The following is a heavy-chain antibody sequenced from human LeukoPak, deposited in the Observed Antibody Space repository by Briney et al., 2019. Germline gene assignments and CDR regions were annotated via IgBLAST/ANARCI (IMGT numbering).Heavy chain of an antibody. D-gene: IGHD5-12*01. J-gene: IGHJ6*02. CDR3: ARISYSGYDSYYYYRMDV. V-gene: IGHV4-4*07. CDR2: IYTSGST. CDR1: GGSISSYY. Sequence: SETLSLTCTVSGGSISSYYWSWIRQPAGKGLEWIGRIYTSGSTNYNPSLKSRVTMSVDTSKNQFSLKLSSVTAADTAVYYCARISYSGYDSYYYYRMDVWGQGTTVTVSS.